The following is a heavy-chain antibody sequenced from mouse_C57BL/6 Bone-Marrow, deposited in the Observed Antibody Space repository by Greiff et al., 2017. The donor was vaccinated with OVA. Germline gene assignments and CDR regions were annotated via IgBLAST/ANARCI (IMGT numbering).Heavy chain of an antibody. J-gene: IGHJ4*01. CDR1: GYTFTSYW. CDR3: TGDGYYGSKDAMDY. V-gene: IGHV1-5*01. D-gene: IGHD1-1*01. Sequence: VQLKESGTVLARPGASVKMSCKTSGYTFTSYWMHWVKQRPGQGLEWIGAIYPGNSDTSYNQKFKGKATLTAVTSASTAYMELSSLTTEHSAVYYCTGDGYYGSKDAMDYWGQGTSVTVSS. CDR2: IYPGNSDT.